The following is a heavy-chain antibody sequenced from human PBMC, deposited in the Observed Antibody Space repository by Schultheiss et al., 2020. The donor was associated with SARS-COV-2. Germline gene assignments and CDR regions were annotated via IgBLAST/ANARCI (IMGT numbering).Heavy chain of an antibody. CDR3: ARALTGRDYYDSSGYSPPRIFDY. CDR1: GGSLRSGDYY. D-gene: IGHD3-22*01. V-gene: IGHV4-30-4*01. Sequence: SETLSLTCSVSGGSLRSGDYYWSWIRQSPGKGLEWIGYIYYTGITFYNPSLKSRLIISLDTSENHFSLKLNSVAAADTAVYYCARALTGRDYYDSSGYSPPRIFDYWGQGTLVTVSS. J-gene: IGHJ4*02. CDR2: IYYTGIT.